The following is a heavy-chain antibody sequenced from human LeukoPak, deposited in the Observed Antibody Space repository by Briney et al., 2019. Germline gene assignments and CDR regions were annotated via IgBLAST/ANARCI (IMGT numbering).Heavy chain of an antibody. CDR1: GGSISSYY. CDR2: IYYSGST. J-gene: IGHJ3*02. CDR3: ARAPGEVVTPGAFDI. D-gene: IGHD4-23*01. Sequence: SETLSLTCTVSGGSISSYYWSWIRQPPGKGLEWIGYIYYSGSTNYNPSPKSRVTISVDTSKNQFSLKLSSVTAADTAVYYCARAPGEVVTPGAFDIWGQGTMVTVSS. V-gene: IGHV4-59*01.